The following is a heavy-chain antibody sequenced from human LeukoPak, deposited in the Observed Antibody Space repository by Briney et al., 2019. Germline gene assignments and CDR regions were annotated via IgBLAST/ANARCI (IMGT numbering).Heavy chain of an antibody. V-gene: IGHV3-33*01. CDR1: GFTFSDYG. CDR3: ARWGGTSQYYLYD. Sequence: GRTLSLSCAVSGFTFSDYGFHGGRQAPGKGLEWVAVTRFDGSIKQYADSVKGRFTISRDDSKNTLYLQTTLLTAEDTAVYYCARWGGTSQYYLYDWGQGTLVTVSS. D-gene: IGHD1-1*01. CDR2: TRFDGSIK. J-gene: IGHJ4*02.